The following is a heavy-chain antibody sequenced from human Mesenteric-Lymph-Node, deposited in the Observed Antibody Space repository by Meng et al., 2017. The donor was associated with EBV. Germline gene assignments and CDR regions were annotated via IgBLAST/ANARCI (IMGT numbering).Heavy chain of an antibody. CDR3: ASTILVPGPDS. D-gene: IGHD2-2*01. CDR1: GYTFTNYY. J-gene: IGHJ4*02. Sequence: QVRLVQSGTEVKKPGASVKVSCKASGYTFTNYYINWVRQAPGQGLEWMGRIDPNSGDTDYAQKFQARVTMTRDTSIRTAYMELDSLRSDDTAVYYCASTILVPGPDSWGQGTPVTVSS. V-gene: IGHV1-2*06. CDR2: IDPNSGDT.